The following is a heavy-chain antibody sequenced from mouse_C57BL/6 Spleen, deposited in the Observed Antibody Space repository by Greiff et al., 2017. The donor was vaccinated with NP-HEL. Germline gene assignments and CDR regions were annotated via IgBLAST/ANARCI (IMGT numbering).Heavy chain of an antibody. V-gene: IGHV2-9*01. CDR2: IWGGGST. CDR3: SKQGLRGRFAD. CDR1: GFSFTSYG. D-gene: IGHD2-2*01. Sequence: QVQLKESGPGLVAPSQCLSITCTVSGFSFTSYGVDWVRQPPGQGLEWLGVIWGGGSTNYNSALMSRLSISKDNSQSQVFLKMNSLHTDDTAMYYCSKQGLRGRFADWGQGTMVTVSA. J-gene: IGHJ3*01.